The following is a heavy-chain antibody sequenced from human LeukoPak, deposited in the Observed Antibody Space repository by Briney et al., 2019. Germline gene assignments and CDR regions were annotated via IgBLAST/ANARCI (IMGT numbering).Heavy chain of an antibody. D-gene: IGHD6-6*01. J-gene: IGHJ4*02. CDR3: AKDRNSVGSSYNY. Sequence: LGGSLRLSCAASGFTFSSYAMSWVRQAPGKGLEWVSAISGSGGSTYYADSVKGRFTISRDNSKNTLYLQMNSLRTEDTAVYYCAKDRNSVGSSYNYWGQGTLVTVSS. CDR2: ISGSGGST. V-gene: IGHV3-23*01. CDR1: GFTFSSYA.